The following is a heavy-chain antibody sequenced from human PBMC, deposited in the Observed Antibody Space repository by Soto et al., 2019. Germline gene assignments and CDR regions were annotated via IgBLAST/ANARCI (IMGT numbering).Heavy chain of an antibody. Sequence: QVQLQQWGAGLLKPSETLSLTCAVYGGSFSGYYWSWIRQPPGKGLEWIGEINHSGSTNYNPSLKIRVTISVDTSKNQFSLKLSSVTAADTAVYYCARRSSDYDILTGYYHFDYWGQGTLVTVSS. V-gene: IGHV4-34*01. CDR3: ARRSSDYDILTGYYHFDY. CDR1: GGSFSGYY. CDR2: INHSGST. J-gene: IGHJ4*02. D-gene: IGHD3-9*01.